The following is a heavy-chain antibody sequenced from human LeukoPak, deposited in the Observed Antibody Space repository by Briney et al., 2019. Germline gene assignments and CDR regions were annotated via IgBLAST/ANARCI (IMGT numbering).Heavy chain of an antibody. D-gene: IGHD6-13*01. CDR3: AKGLLPGIAAAGPH. CDR1: GFTFSSYA. CDR2: ISYDGSNK. Sequence: GGSLRLSCAASGFTFSSYAMHWVRQGPGKGLEWVGVISYDGSNKYYAKSVKGRFTISRDNSKNTLYLQMNSLRAEDTAVYYCAKGLLPGIAAAGPHWGQGTLVTVSS. J-gene: IGHJ4*02. V-gene: IGHV3-30*04.